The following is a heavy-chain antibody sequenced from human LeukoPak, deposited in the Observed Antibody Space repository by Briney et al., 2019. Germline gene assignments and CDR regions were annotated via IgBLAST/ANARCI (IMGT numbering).Heavy chain of an antibody. D-gene: IGHD4-23*01. CDR1: GGSISSSSYY. CDR3: AIGTGGNSPFDY. V-gene: IGHV4-39*07. J-gene: IGHJ4*02. CDR2: IYYSGST. Sequence: SETLSHTCTVSGGSISSSSYYWGWIRQPPGKGLEWIGSIYYSGSTYYNPSLKSRVTISVDTSKNQFSLKLSSVTAADTAVYYCAIGTGGNSPFDYWGQGTLVTVSS.